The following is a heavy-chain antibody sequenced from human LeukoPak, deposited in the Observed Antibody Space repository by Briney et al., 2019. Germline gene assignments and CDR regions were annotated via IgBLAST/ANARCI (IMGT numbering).Heavy chain of an antibody. CDR2: IRNDGRNK. CDR3: AKGLRKIQLAY. Sequence: GGSLRLSCGAPGFTFSSYGMHWVRQAPGKGLEWVAFIRNDGRNKYYADSVKGRFTISRDNSKNTLYLQMNSLRAEDTAVYYCAKGLRKIQLAYWGQGTLVTVSS. CDR1: GFTFSSYG. V-gene: IGHV3-30*02. D-gene: IGHD5-18*01. J-gene: IGHJ4*02.